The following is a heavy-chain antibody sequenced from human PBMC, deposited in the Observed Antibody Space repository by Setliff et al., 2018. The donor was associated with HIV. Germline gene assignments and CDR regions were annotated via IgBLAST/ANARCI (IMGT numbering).Heavy chain of an antibody. CDR2: IYTTEST. CDR3: ARAGTTVRRGWFDP. J-gene: IGHJ5*02. Sequence: KSSETLSLTCSVSGASSAASVSDFFWSWIRQPPGKGLEWIGYIYTTESTNYNPSLKSRVTISVDASKNQFSLKLSSVTAADTAVYYCARAGTTVRRGWFDPWGQGTLVTVSS. D-gene: IGHD4-4*01. V-gene: IGHV4-4*09. CDR1: GASSAASVSDFF.